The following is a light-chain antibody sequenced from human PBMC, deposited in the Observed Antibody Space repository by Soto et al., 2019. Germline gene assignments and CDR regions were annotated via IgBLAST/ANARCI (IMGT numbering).Light chain of an antibody. CDR2: EVS. CDR3: SSYAGSNILV. CDR1: SSDVGGYNY. Sequence: QSALTQPPSASGSPGQSVTISCTGTSSDVGGYNYVSWYQQHPGKAPKLMIYEVSKRPSGVPARFSGSKSGNTASLTVSGLQAEDEADYYCSSYAGSNILVFGGGTKLTVL. J-gene: IGLJ2*01. V-gene: IGLV2-8*01.